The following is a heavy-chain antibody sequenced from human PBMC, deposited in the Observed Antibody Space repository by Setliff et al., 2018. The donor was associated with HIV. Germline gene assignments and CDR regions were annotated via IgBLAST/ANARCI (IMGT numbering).Heavy chain of an antibody. Sequence: SETLSLTCTVSGGSISCGSYCWGWIRQPPGKGLEWIGSIYYSVSTYYNPSLKSRVTISVDTSKNQFSLKLSSVTAADTAFYYCAVGTVAIMLLPYYFDFWGQGTLVTVSS. CDR2: IYYSVST. D-gene: IGHD3-16*01. CDR3: AVGTVAIMLLPYYFDF. V-gene: IGHV4-39*01. J-gene: IGHJ4*02. CDR1: GGSISCGSYC.